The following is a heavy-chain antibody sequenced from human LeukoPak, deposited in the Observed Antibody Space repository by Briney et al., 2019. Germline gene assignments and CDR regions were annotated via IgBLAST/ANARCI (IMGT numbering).Heavy chain of an antibody. Sequence: SQTLSLTCTVSGGSINTGSYYWSWIRQPAGKGLEWIGRIYTSGSTNYNPSLKSRVTMSVDTSKNQFSLKLSSVTAADTAVYYCARDLGIAARPDYWGQGTLVTVSS. J-gene: IGHJ4*02. CDR2: IYTSGST. V-gene: IGHV4-61*02. CDR1: GGSINTGSYY. D-gene: IGHD6-6*01. CDR3: ARDLGIAARPDY.